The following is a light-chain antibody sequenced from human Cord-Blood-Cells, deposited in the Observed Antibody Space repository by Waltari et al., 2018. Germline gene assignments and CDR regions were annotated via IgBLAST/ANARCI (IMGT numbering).Light chain of an antibody. CDR3: QQSYSTPIT. Sequence: DIQMTQSPSSLSASVGDRVTITCRASQSISSYLNWYQQKPGKAPKLRIYAASSLQSGVPSRFSGSGSGTDFTLTISSLQPEDFATYYCQQSYSTPITFGQGTRLVIK. CDR2: AAS. CDR1: QSISSY. V-gene: IGKV1-39*01. J-gene: IGKJ5*01.